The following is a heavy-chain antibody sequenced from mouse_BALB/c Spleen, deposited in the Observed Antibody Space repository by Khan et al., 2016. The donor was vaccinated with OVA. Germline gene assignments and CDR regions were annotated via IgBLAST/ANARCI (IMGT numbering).Heavy chain of an antibody. J-gene: IGHJ3*01. CDR1: GYTFTDYY. CDR3: AREWAAWFPY. CDR2: IYPGSDKT. Sequence: QVRLQQSGAELARPGASVKLYCKASGYTFTDYYINWLRQRTGQGLEWIGEIYPGSDKTYYNEKFKGKATLTADTSSSTAYMQLSSLTSEDSAVYFCAREWAAWFPYWGQGTQVTVS. V-gene: IGHV1-77*01.